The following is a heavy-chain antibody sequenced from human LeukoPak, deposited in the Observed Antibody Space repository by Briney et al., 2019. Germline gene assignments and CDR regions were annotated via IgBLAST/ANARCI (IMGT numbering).Heavy chain of an antibody. V-gene: IGHV3-7*01. CDR1: GFTFSNSW. CDR2: IKPDGSAQ. Sequence: GGSLRLSCAASGFTFSNSWMSWVRQAPGKGLEWVATIKPDGSAQYYVDSVKGRFTISRDNAKNSLYLQMNSLRAEDTAVYYCARSSSWAYWGQGTLITVSS. D-gene: IGHD6-13*01. J-gene: IGHJ4*02. CDR3: ARSSSWAY.